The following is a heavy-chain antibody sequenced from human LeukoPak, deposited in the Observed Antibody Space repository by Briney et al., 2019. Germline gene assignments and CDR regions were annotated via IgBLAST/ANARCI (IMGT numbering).Heavy chain of an antibody. J-gene: IGHJ3*02. CDR1: GGTFSSYA. V-gene: IGHV1-69*13. CDR2: IIPIFGTA. Sequence: SVKVSCKASGGTFSSYAISWVRQAPGQGLEWMGGIIPIFGTANYAQRFQGRVTITADESTSTAYMELSSLRSEDTAVYYCATYCSSTSCPTPPDAFDIWGQGTMVTVSS. D-gene: IGHD2-2*01. CDR3: ATYCSSTSCPTPPDAFDI.